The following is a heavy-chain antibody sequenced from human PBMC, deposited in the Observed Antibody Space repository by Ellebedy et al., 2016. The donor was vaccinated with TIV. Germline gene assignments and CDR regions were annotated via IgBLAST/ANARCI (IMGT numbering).Heavy chain of an antibody. D-gene: IGHD1-1*01. J-gene: IGHJ4*02. CDR2: ISSSSSTI. Sequence: PGGSLRLSCAASGFTFSSYSMNWVRQAPGKGLEWASYISSSSSTIYYADSVKGRFTISRDNSKNTLYLQMNSLRAEDTAVYYCAKDPSEKRMSGYFDYWGQGTLVTVSS. CDR3: AKDPSEKRMSGYFDY. CDR1: GFTFSSYS. V-gene: IGHV3-48*01.